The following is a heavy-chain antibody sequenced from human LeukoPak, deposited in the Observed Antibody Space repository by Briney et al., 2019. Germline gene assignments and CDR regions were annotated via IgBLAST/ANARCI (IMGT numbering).Heavy chain of an antibody. V-gene: IGHV4-39*01. D-gene: IGHD6-19*01. Sequence: SETLSLTCIVSGGSISSSSYYWGWIRQPPVKGLEWIGSIYYRGSTYYNPSLRSRVTISVDTSKNQFSLKLSSVTAADTAVYYCARQSRAFSSGNFDPWGQGTLVTVYS. CDR3: ARQSRAFSSGNFDP. CDR2: IYYRGST. CDR1: GGSISSSSYY. J-gene: IGHJ5*02.